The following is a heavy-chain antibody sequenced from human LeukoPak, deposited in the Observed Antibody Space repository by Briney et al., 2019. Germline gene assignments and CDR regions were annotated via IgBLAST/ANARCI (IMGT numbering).Heavy chain of an antibody. CDR1: GYTFTNYG. V-gene: IGHV1-8*03. CDR3: ARVDGSPDS. Sequence: ASVKVSCKASGYTFTNYGISWVRQAPGQGLEWMGWVNPNSGYTGYAQKFQGRVTISRDTSINTAYMELSSLRSEDTAVYYRARVDGSPDSWGQGTLVTVSS. D-gene: IGHD2-15*01. J-gene: IGHJ4*02. CDR2: VNPNSGYT.